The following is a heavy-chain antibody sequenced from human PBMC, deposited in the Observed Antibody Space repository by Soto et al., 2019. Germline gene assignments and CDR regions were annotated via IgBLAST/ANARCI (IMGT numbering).Heavy chain of an antibody. D-gene: IGHD2-2*01. V-gene: IGHV1-46*01. CDR3: ARDYGIVVVTAGVATIGSYYYYYYGMDV. CDR1: GYTFTSYY. CDR2: INPSGGST. Sequence: ASVKVSCKASGYTFTSYYMHWVRQAPGQGLEWMGIINPSGGSTSYAQKFQGRVTMTRDTSTSTVYMELSSLRSEDTAVYYCARDYGIVVVTAGVATIGSYYYYYYGMDVWGQGTTVTVSS. J-gene: IGHJ6*02.